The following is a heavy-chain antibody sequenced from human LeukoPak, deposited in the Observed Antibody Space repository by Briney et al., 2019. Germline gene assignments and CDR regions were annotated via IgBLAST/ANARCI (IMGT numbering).Heavy chain of an antibody. V-gene: IGHV5-51*01. D-gene: IGHD3-16*01. CDR2: IYVGDSDT. CDR3: ARLASVSWGIYPRYMDV. CDR1: GNSFTTHW. Sequence: GESLKISCKGSGNSFTTHWIAWVRQQPGKGLEWMGIIYVGDSDTRYSPAFQGQVTISADKSISTAYLQWSSLKASDTAMYYCARLASVSWGIYPRYMDVWGKGTTVTVSS. J-gene: IGHJ6*03.